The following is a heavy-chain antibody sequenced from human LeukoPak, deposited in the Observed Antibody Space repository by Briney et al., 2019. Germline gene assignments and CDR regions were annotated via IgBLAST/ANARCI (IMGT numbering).Heavy chain of an antibody. CDR3: ARVGSGELFDY. CDR2: INHSGST. CDR1: GGSFSGYY. J-gene: IGHJ4*02. D-gene: IGHD1-26*01. V-gene: IGHV4-34*01. Sequence: SETLSLTCAVYGGSFSGYYWSWIRQPPGKGLEWIGEINHSGSTNYNPSLKSRVTISVDTSKNQFSLKLSSVTAADTAVYYCARVGSGELFDYWGQGTLVTVSS.